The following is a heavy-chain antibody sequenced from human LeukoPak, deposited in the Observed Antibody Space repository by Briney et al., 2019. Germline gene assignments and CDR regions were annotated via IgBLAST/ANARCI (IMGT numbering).Heavy chain of an antibody. CDR3: ARSKNYAFDF. D-gene: IGHD1-7*01. J-gene: IGHJ4*02. Sequence: SQTLSLTCVVSGDSVPGSGVGWHWIRQSPSRGLEWLGKTYYWSKWYYDYAISVKSRITIKPDTSRNQFSLQLDSVTPDDTAMYFCARSKNYAFDFWGPGVPVTVSS. V-gene: IGHV6-1*01. CDR2: TYYWSKWYY. CDR1: GDSVPGSGVG.